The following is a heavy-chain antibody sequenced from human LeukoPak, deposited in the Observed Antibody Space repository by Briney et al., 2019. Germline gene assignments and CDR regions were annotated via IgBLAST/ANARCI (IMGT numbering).Heavy chain of an antibody. V-gene: IGHV3-11*06. CDR1: GFTFGDYY. Sequence: GGSLRLSCAASGFTFGDYYMSWIRQAPGKGLEWVSYISSSSSYTNYADSVKGRFTISRDNAKNSLYLQMNSLRAEDTAVYYCASHGEGRSYYYGMDVWGQGTTVTVSS. D-gene: IGHD4-17*01. J-gene: IGHJ6*02. CDR3: ASHGEGRSYYYGMDV. CDR2: ISSSSSYT.